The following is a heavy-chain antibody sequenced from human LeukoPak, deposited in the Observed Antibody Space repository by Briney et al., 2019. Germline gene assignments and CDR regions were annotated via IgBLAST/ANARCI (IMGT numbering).Heavy chain of an antibody. J-gene: IGHJ4*02. D-gene: IGHD3-22*01. CDR2: FDPEDGET. Sequence: ASVKVSCKVSGYTLTELSMHWVQQAPGKGFEWMGGFDPEDGETIYAQKFQGRVTMTEDTSTDTAYMELRSLRSDDTAVYYCARVGDSSGYYYGSLGYWGQGTLVTVSS. V-gene: IGHV1-24*01. CDR1: GYTLTELS. CDR3: ARVGDSSGYYYGSLGY.